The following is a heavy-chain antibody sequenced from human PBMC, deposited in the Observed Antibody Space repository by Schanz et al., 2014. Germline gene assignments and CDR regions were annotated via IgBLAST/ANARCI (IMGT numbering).Heavy chain of an antibody. V-gene: IGHV1-18*01. D-gene: IGHD3-22*01. CDR2: IGGSDGNT. J-gene: IGHJ3*02. CDR3: ARDIQYHYDTSGPVGAFDI. CDR1: GYTFTRSG. Sequence: QVQLVQSGGEVKTPGASVKVSCKASGYTFTRSGISWVRQAPGQGLEWMGWIGGSDGNTNFAQKFQGRVTMTTDTSTSTVYMELRSLRSDDTAVYYCARDIQYHYDTSGPVGAFDIWGQGTTVTVSS.